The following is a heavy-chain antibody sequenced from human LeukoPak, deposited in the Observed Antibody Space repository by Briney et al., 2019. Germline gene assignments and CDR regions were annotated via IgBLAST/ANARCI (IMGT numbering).Heavy chain of an antibody. CDR1: GGTFSSYA. J-gene: IGHJ3*02. CDR2: IIPIFGTA. Sequence: ASVKVSCKASGGTFSSYAISWVRQAPGQGLEWMGGIIPIFGTANYAQKFQGRVTITADKSTSTAYMELSSLRSEDTAVYYCASHCSGGSCYGAFHAFDIWGQGSMVTVSS. V-gene: IGHV1-69*06. D-gene: IGHD2-15*01. CDR3: ASHCSGGSCYGAFHAFDI.